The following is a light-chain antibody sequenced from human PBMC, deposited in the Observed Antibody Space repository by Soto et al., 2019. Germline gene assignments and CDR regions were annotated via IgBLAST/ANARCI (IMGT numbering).Light chain of an antibody. Sequence: QSALPQPASVSGSPGQSITISCTGTSSDVGGYNYVSWYQQHPGKAPKLMIYDVSNRPSGVSNRFSGSKSGNTASLTISGLQAEGEAEYYCSSYTSSSTPLFGGGTKLTVL. J-gene: IGLJ2*01. CDR3: SSYTSSSTPL. V-gene: IGLV2-14*01. CDR2: DVS. CDR1: SSDVGGYNY.